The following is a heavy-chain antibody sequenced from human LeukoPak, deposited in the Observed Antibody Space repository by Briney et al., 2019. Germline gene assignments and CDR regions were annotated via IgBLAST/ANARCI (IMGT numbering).Heavy chain of an antibody. Sequence: GGSLRLSCAASGFTFSSYWMHWVRQAPGKGLVWVSRINSDGSSTSYADSVKGRFTISRDNAKHTLYLQMNSLRAEDTAVYYCAREPHRSSWSGVIYYFDYWGRGPLVTVSS. J-gene: IGHJ4*02. CDR3: AREPHRSSWSGVIYYFDY. CDR1: GFTFSSYW. V-gene: IGHV3-74*01. D-gene: IGHD6-13*01. CDR2: INSDGSST.